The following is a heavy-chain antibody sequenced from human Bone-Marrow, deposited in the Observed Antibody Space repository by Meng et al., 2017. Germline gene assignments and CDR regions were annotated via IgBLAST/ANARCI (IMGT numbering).Heavy chain of an antibody. V-gene: IGHV4-39*07. Sequence: GSLRLSCTVSGGSISSSSYYWGWIRQPPGKGLEWIGSIYYSGSTNYNPSLKSRVTISVDTSKNQFSLKLSSVTAADTAVYYCARLAGTVDYWGQGTLVTVSS. CDR2: IYYSGST. J-gene: IGHJ4*02. CDR3: ARLAGTVDY. D-gene: IGHD6-19*01. CDR1: GGSISSSSYY.